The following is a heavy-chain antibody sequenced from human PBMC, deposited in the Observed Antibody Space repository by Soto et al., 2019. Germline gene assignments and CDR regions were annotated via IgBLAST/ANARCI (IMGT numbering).Heavy chain of an antibody. D-gene: IGHD6-13*01. CDR3: ARAAIHGSSWYFWFDP. Sequence: QVQLVQSGSEVKMPGSPLRFSSKPPGGPFASPGFTWFPRPPDQGLGGLGGIIPLFGTTNYAQKFKGRVTISADESTSTAYMELSSLTSEDAAVYYCARAAIHGSSWYFWFDPWGQGTLVTVSS. J-gene: IGHJ5*02. CDR2: IIPLFGTT. CDR1: GGPFASPG. V-gene: IGHV1-69*01.